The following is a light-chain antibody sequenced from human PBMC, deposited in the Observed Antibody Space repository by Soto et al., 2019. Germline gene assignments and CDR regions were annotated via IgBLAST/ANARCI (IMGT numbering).Light chain of an antibody. V-gene: IGKV1-27*01. Sequence: DTQMTQSPSSLSASVGDRVTITCRASQGIANYLAWYQQKPGKPPKLLIYTASTLQSGVPSRFSGGGSGTDFTLTISSLQPEDVATYYCQRYNSAPRTFGQGTKVVIK. CDR1: QGIANY. CDR2: TAS. J-gene: IGKJ1*01. CDR3: QRYNSAPRT.